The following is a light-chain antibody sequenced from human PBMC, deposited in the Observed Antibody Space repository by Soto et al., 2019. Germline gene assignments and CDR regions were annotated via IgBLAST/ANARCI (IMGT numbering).Light chain of an antibody. CDR3: QQYDSSPPT. CDR1: QGFSSTS. Sequence: ENVLTQSPGTLSFSPGERATLSCRASQGFSSTSLAWYQQKPGQAPGLLIYGASSRATGVPDRFSGSGSGTGFTLTISTLESEDFAEYYCQQYDSSPPTFGGRTKVEIK. J-gene: IGKJ4*01. V-gene: IGKV3-20*01. CDR2: GAS.